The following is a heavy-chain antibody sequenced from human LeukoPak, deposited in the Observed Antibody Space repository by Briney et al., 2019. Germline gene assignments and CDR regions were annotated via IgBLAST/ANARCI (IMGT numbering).Heavy chain of an antibody. Sequence: TGGSLRLSCAASGFTISRYVMSWVRQAPGKGLEWVSSISDVRQTTYYADSVKGRFTISRDNSKNTLYLQMNSLRADDTAVYYCAKPDGPDYWGQGTLVTVSS. CDR1: GFTISRYV. V-gene: IGHV3-23*01. J-gene: IGHJ4*02. D-gene: IGHD1-14*01. CDR2: ISDVRQTT. CDR3: AKPDGPDY.